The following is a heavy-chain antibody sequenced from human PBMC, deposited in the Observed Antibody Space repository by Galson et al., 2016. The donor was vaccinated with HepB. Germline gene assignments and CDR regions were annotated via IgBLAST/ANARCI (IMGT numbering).Heavy chain of an antibody. D-gene: IGHD3-16*01. Sequence: SETLSLTCTVSGGSISGYYWSWIRQPPGKGLDWIGSIYYSGSTNYYPSLRSRVTMSVDTSKNQFSLKLSSVTAADTAVYYCARDLGIAIPPYGMDVWGKGTTVTVSS. CDR1: GGSISGYY. J-gene: IGHJ6*04. CDR3: ARDLGIAIPPYGMDV. CDR2: IYYSGST. V-gene: IGHV4-59*01.